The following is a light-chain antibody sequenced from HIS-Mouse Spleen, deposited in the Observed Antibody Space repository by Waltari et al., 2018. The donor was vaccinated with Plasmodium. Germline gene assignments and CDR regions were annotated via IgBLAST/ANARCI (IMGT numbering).Light chain of an antibody. CDR3: QQYYSTPLT. Sequence: DIVMTQSPESLAVSLGERATINCKSSQSVLYSSNNKNYLAWYQQKPGQPPKLLIYWASTRESGVPDRFSGSRSGTDFTLTISSLQAEDVAVYYCQQYYSTPLTFGGGTKVEIK. CDR2: WAS. V-gene: IGKV4-1*01. CDR1: QSVLYSSNNKNY. J-gene: IGKJ4*01.